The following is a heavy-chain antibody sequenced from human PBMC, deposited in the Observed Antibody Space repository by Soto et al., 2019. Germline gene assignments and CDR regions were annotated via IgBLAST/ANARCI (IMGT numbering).Heavy chain of an antibody. D-gene: IGHD3-22*01. Sequence: SETLSLTCTVSGGSISSGDYYWSWIRQPPGKGLEWIGYIYYSGSTYYNPSLKSRVTISVDTSKNQFSLKLSSVTAADTAVYYCARDYYYDSSGYYSFGAFDIWGQGTMVTVSS. V-gene: IGHV4-30-4*01. CDR1: GGSISSGDYY. CDR2: IYYSGST. CDR3: ARDYYYDSSGYYSFGAFDI. J-gene: IGHJ3*02.